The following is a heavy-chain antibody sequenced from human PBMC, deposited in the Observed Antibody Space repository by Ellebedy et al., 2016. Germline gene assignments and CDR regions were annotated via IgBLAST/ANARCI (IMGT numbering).Heavy chain of an antibody. Sequence: SETLSLTCTVSGGSISSGGYYWGRIRRHPGKGLEWIGYIYYSGSTYYNPSLKSRVTISEDTSKNRFSLHLSSVTAADTAVYYCARGRWGDFDYWGQGALVTVSS. D-gene: IGHD3-16*01. CDR2: IYYSGST. J-gene: IGHJ4*02. CDR3: ARGRWGDFDY. CDR1: GGSISSGGYY. V-gene: IGHV4-31*03.